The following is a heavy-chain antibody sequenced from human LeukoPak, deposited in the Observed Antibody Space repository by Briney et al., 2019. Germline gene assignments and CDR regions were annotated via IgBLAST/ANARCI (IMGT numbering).Heavy chain of an antibody. J-gene: IGHJ6*02. CDR3: ARGGNSPYYYGMDI. CDR1: GFTFSSYS. CDR2: IKQDGSEK. V-gene: IGHV3-7*03. Sequence: GGSLRLSCAASGFTFSSYSMNWVRQAPGKGLEWVANIKQDGSEKCYVDSVKGRFTISRDSAKNSLYLQMNSLRAEDTAVYYCARGGNSPYYYGMDIWGQGTTVTVSS. D-gene: IGHD4-23*01.